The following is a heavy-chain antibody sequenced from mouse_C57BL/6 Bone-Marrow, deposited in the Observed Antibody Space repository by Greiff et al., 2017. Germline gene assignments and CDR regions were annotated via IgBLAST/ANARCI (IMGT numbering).Heavy chain of an antibody. CDR2: IDPSDSYT. CDR3: ARAGWFAY. CDR1: GYTFTSYW. D-gene: IGHD4-1*01. Sequence: VQLQQPGAELVRPGTSVKLSCKASGYTFTSYWMHWVKQRPGQGLEWIGVIDPSDSYTNYNQKFKGKATLTVDTSPSTAYMQLSSLTSEDSAVYYCARAGWFAYWGQGTLVTVSA. V-gene: IGHV1-59*01. J-gene: IGHJ3*01.